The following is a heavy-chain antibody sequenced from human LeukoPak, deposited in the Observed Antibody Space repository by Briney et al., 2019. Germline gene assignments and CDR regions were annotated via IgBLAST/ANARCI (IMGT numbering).Heavy chain of an antibody. CDR1: VGTFSSYA. D-gene: IGHD3-10*01. CDR2: IIPNFGTA. CDR3: ARWDYYGSGSYLYNWFDP. Sequence: GASVTVSFKATVGTFSSYAISWVRQPPGQGLEWMGVIIPNFGTANNAQKFQGRVTIITDESTNTAYTPQSSPGTEDTAVYYCARWDYYGSGSYLYNWFDPWGQGTLVTVSS. J-gene: IGHJ5*02. V-gene: IGHV1-69*05.